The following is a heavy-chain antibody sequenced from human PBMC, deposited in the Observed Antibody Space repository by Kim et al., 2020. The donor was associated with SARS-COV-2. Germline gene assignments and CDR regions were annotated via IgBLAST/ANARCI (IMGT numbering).Heavy chain of an antibody. D-gene: IGHD1-26*01. CDR3: ARSRVGATTNAFDI. J-gene: IGHJ3*02. V-gene: IGHV1-69*04. CDR1: GGTFSSYA. Sequence: SVKVSCKASGGTFSSYAISWVRQAPGQGLEWMGRIIPILGIANYAQKFQGRVTITADKSTSTAYMELSSLRSEDTAVYYCARSRVGATTNAFDIWGQGTMVTVSS. CDR2: IIPILGIA.